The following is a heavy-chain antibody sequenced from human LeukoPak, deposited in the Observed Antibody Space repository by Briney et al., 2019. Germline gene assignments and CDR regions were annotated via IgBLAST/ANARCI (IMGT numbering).Heavy chain of an antibody. Sequence: ASVKVSCKASGGTFSSYAISWVRQAPGKGLEWMGGFDPEDGETIYAQKFQGRVTMTEDTSTDTAYMELSSLRSEDTAVYYCATHYIGVYWGQGTLVTVSS. CDR1: GGTFSSYA. J-gene: IGHJ4*02. CDR2: FDPEDGET. V-gene: IGHV1-24*01. D-gene: IGHD4-11*01. CDR3: ATHYIGVY.